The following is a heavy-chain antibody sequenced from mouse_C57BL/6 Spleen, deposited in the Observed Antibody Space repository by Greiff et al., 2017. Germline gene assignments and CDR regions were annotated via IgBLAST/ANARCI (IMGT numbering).Heavy chain of an antibody. D-gene: IGHD1-1*01. CDR3: AIITTVVGYAMDY. J-gene: IGHJ4*01. V-gene: IGHV5-17*01. CDR1: GFTFSDYG. Sequence: EVHLVESGGGLVKPGGSLKLSCAASGFTFSDYGMHWVRQAPEKGLEWVAYISSGSSTIYYADTVKGRFTISRDNAKNTLFLQMTSLRSEDTAMYYCAIITTVVGYAMDYWGQGTSVTVSS. CDR2: ISSGSSTI.